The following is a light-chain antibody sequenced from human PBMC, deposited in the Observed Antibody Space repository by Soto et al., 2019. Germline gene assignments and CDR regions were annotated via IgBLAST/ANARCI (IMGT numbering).Light chain of an antibody. Sequence: QSALTQPRSVSGSPGQSVTISCTGTISDVGGYNYVSWYQQHPGKAPKLMIYDVSKRPSGVTDRFSGSKSGNTASLTISGLQAEDEADYYCCSYAGSYTVVFGGGTKLPVL. CDR2: DVS. CDR1: ISDVGGYNY. J-gene: IGLJ2*01. CDR3: CSYAGSYTVV. V-gene: IGLV2-11*01.